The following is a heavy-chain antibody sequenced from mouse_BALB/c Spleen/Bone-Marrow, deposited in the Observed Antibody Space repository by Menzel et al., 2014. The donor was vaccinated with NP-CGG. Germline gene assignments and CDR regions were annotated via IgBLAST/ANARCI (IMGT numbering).Heavy chain of an antibody. CDR2: IYPGSGST. D-gene: IGHD2-1*01. CDR1: GYTFTDYV. V-gene: IGHV1-81*01. CDR3: ARLDGNYRYAMDY. J-gene: IGHJ4*01. Sequence: QQSGPELVKPGASVKMSCKASGYTFTDYVITWVKQRTGQGLEWIGEIYPGSGSTYYNEKFKGKATLTADKSSNTAYMQLGSLTSEDSAVYFCARLDGNYRYAMDYWGQGTSVTVSS.